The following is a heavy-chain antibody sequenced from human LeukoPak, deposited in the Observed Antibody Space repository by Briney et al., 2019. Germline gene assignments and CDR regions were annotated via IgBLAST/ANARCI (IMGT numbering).Heavy chain of an antibody. V-gene: IGHV3-48*03. CDR3: AELSITMIGGV. J-gene: IGHJ6*04. CDR1: GFTFSSYE. Sequence: PGGSLRLSCAASGFTFSSYEMNWVRQAPGKGLEWVSYISSSGSTIYYADSVKGRFTISRDNAENSLYLQMNSLRAEDTAVYYCAELSITMIGGVWGKGTTVTISS. D-gene: IGHD3-10*02. CDR2: ISSSGSTI.